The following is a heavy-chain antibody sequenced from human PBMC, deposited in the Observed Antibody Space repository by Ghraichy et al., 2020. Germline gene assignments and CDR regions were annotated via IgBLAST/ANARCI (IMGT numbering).Heavy chain of an antibody. D-gene: IGHD3-10*01. Sequence: ASVKVSCKASGYTFTSYGISWVRQAPGQGLEWMGWISAYNGNTNYAQKLQGRVTMTTDTSTSTAYMELRSLRSDDTAVYYCAREGRITMVRGVRNWFDPWGQGTLVTVSS. CDR1: GYTFTSYG. CDR3: AREGRITMVRGVRNWFDP. CDR2: ISAYNGNT. V-gene: IGHV1-18*01. J-gene: IGHJ5*02.